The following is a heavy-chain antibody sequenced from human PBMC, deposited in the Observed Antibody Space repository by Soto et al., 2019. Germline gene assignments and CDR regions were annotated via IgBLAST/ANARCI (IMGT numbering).Heavy chain of an antibody. V-gene: IGHV3-30*18. Sequence: GGSLRLSCVASGFTFSDFGMHWVRQGPGKGLEWLAVISEDAETDFHADSVKGRFTVSRDNFKETLYLQMNSLTTDDSGVYFCAKAPFRRPYYFYGMDVWGQGTTVTV. D-gene: IGHD3-10*01. CDR2: ISEDAETD. CDR3: AKAPFRRPYYFYGMDV. J-gene: IGHJ6*02. CDR1: GFTFSDFG.